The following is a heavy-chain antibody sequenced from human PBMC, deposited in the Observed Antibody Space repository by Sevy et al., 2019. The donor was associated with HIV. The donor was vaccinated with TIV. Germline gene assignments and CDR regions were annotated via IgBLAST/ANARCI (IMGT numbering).Heavy chain of an antibody. Sequence: ASVKVSCKASGYTFASNGISWVRQAPGQGLEWMGWIGIYNGNAKSAQTFQGRVTMTTDTSTSTAYMELGSLRSDDTAVYYRARVPTYYYGSATYFDYWGQGTLVTVSS. D-gene: IGHD3-10*01. V-gene: IGHV1-18*01. CDR2: IGIYNGNA. J-gene: IGHJ4*02. CDR1: GYTFASNG. CDR3: ARVPTYYYGSATYFDY.